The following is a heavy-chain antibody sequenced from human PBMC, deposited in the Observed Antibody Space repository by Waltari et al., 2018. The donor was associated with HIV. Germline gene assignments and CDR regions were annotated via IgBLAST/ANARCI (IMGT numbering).Heavy chain of an antibody. J-gene: IGHJ6*02. Sequence: QVQLVQSGAAVKKVGASVKVSCTASGYTFSDSYIHWEGEARGQGLEWMGWINPNSGGTTYAQKFQGWVTMTRDTSVSTAYMELSRLRSDDTAVYYCARDAEVLGYSYRNYYYYYGMDAWGQGTTVTVSS. CDR1: GYTFSDSY. V-gene: IGHV1-2*04. CDR2: INPNSGGT. CDR3: ARDAEVLGYSYRNYYYYYGMDA. D-gene: IGHD5-18*01.